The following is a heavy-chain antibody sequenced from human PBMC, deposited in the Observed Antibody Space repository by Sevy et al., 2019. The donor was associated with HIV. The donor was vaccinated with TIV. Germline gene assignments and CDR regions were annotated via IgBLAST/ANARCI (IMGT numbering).Heavy chain of an antibody. CDR3: SNDIGGVAVAGTPSVRYYYYGMDV. Sequence: GGSLRLSCAASGFTFDDYAMHWVRQAPGKGLEWVSGISWNSGSIGYADSVKGRFTISRDNAKNSLYLQMNSLRAEDTALYYCSNDIGGVAVAGTPSVRYYYYGMDVWGQGITVTVSS. V-gene: IGHV3-9*01. J-gene: IGHJ6*02. D-gene: IGHD6-19*01. CDR1: GFTFDDYA. CDR2: ISWNSGSI.